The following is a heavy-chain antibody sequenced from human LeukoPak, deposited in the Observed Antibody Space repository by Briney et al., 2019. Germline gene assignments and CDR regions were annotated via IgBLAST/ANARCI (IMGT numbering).Heavy chain of an antibody. CDR1: GFTFNNYN. J-gene: IGHJ6*03. CDR2: ISSSSSSYI. CDR3: AREEVTVKYYYYYYYMDV. V-gene: IGHV3-21*01. D-gene: IGHD2-21*02. Sequence: GGSLRLSCAASGFTFNNYNMNWVRQAPGKGLEWVSSISSSSSSYIYYADSVKGRFTISRDNAKNSLYLQMNSLRAEDTAVYYCAREEVTVKYYYYYYYMDVWGKGTTVTVSS.